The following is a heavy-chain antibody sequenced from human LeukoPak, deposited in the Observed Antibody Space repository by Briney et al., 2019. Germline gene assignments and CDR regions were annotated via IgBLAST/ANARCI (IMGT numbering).Heavy chain of an antibody. CDR3: ARIGGIPLGSFDI. J-gene: IGHJ3*02. V-gene: IGHV4-59*01. CDR2: IYYSGSS. Sequence: KPSETLSLTCTVSGGSISSYYWSWIRQPPGKGLEWIGYIYYSGSSSYNSSLKSRVTISADTSKNQFSLKLSSVTAADTAVYYCARIGGIPLGSFDIWGQGTMVTVSS. D-gene: IGHD2-2*02. CDR1: GGSISSYY.